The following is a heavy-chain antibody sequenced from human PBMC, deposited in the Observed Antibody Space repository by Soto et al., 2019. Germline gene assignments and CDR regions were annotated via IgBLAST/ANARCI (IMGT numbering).Heavy chain of an antibody. CDR3: AKEAGTKNYYDKRHRDAFDI. CDR1: GFTFSSYA. V-gene: IGHV3-23*01. Sequence: GGSLRLSCVASGFTFSSYAMSWVRQAPGKGLEWVSAISGSGGSTYYADSVKGRFTISRDNSKNTLYLQMSSLRAEDTAVYYCAKEAGTKNYYDKRHRDAFDIWGQGTMVTVSS. D-gene: IGHD3-22*01. CDR2: ISGSGGST. J-gene: IGHJ3*02.